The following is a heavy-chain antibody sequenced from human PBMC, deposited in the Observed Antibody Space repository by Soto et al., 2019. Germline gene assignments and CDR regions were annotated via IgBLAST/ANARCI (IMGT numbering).Heavy chain of an antibody. D-gene: IGHD5-12*01. Sequence: VRLVESGGGLVKPGGSLRLSCAASGFGFTDYTMAWLRQTPGGGLEWVSSINAAGNFLSYADSFKGRATISRDNAKESLFLSLCSLRVEDTAVYYCAGDFGGYDRFCLWGQGTRFSVS. CDR2: INAAGNFL. V-gene: IGHV3-21*02. J-gene: IGHJ1*01. CDR3: AGDFGGYDRFCL. CDR1: GFGFTDYT.